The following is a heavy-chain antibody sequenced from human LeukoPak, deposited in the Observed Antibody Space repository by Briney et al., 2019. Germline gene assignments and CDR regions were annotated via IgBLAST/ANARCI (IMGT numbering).Heavy chain of an antibody. D-gene: IGHD3-22*01. Sequence: SETLSLACGVYGGSFSGYYWSWIRQPPGKGLEWIGEVNHSGSTNYNPSLKSRVTISVDTSKNQFSLKLSSVTAADTAVYYCARGYYDSNGYIVWGQGTLVTVSS. CDR1: GGSFSGYY. J-gene: IGHJ4*02. CDR3: ARGYYDSNGYIV. CDR2: VNHSGST. V-gene: IGHV4-34*01.